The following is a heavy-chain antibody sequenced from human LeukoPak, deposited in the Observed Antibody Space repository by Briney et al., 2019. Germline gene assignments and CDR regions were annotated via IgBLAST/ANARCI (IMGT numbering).Heavy chain of an antibody. CDR1: GYTFTSYG. D-gene: IGHD4-17*01. CDR2: ISAYNGNT. V-gene: IGHV1-18*01. CDR3: ARDRPGFLTTVTTGQLFDY. Sequence: ASVEVSCKASGYTFTSYGISWVRQAPGQGLEWMGWISAYNGNTNYAQKLQGRVTMTTDTSTSTAYMELRSLRSDDTAVYYCARDRPGFLTTVTTGQLFDYWGQGTLVTVSS. J-gene: IGHJ4*02.